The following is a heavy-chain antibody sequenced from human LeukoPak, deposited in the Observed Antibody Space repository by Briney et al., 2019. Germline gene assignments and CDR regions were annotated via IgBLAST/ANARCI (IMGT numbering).Heavy chain of an antibody. D-gene: IGHD2-15*01. V-gene: IGHV3-15*01. CDR2: IKSKTDGGTT. J-gene: IGHJ6*04. Sequence: GGSLRLSCAASGFTFSNAWMSWVRQAPGKGLEWVGRIKSKTDGGTTDYAAPVKGRFTISRDDSKNTLYLQMNSLKTEDTAVYYCTTDGPYCSGGSCYSPYYYYYGMDVWGKGTTVTVSS. CDR3: TTDGPYCSGGSCYSPYYYYYGMDV. CDR1: GFTFSNAW.